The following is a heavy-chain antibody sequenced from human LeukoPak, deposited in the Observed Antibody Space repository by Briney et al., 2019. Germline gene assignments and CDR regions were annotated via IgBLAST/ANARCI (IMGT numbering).Heavy chain of an antibody. D-gene: IGHD5-24*01. J-gene: IGHJ3*02. CDR2: IYYSGST. CDR3: ARKDGRDAFDI. V-gene: IGHV4-30-4*01. Sequence: PSQTLPLTCTVSGGSISSGDYYWSWIRQPPGKGLEWIGYIYYSGSTYYNPSLKSRVTISVDTSKNQFSLKLSSVTAADTAVYYCARKDGRDAFDIWGQGTMVTVSS. CDR1: GGSISSGDYY.